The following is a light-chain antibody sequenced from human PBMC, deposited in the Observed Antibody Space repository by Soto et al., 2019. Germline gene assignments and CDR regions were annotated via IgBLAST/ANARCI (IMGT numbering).Light chain of an antibody. CDR3: ATWDDSLNGVV. CDR2: NNN. Sequence: QSVLTQPPSASGTPGQGVTTSVPESASNIASNTVNWYQQLPGTAPKLLMYNNNQRPSGVPDRFSGSKSGTSASLAISGLQSDDEADYYCATWDDSLNGVVFGGGTKLTVL. V-gene: IGLV1-44*01. J-gene: IGLJ3*02. CDR1: ASNIASNT.